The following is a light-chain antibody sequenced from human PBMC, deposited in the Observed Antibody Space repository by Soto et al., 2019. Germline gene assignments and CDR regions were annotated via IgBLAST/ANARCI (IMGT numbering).Light chain of an antibody. J-gene: IGLJ1*01. CDR3: SSYVGTNSYV. V-gene: IGLV2-8*01. CDR2: EVY. CDR1: SSDVGGYNY. Sequence: QSVLTQPPSASGSPGQSVTISCTGTSSDVGGYNYVSWYQQYPGKAPKLIIYEVYKRPSGVPDRFSGSKSGNTAALTVSGLQAEDEADYYCSSYVGTNSYVFRTGTKVTVL.